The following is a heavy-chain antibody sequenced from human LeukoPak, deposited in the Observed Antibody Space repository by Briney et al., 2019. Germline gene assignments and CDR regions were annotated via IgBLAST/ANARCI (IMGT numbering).Heavy chain of an antibody. V-gene: IGHV3-48*02. CDR3: ARGEGDIVVVPAAIPWGQYGMDV. J-gene: IGHJ6*02. Sequence: GGSLRLSCAASGFTFSSYSMNWVRQAPGKGLEWISYISGSSSTIYYADSVKGRFTISRDNAKNSLYLQMNSLRDEDTAVYYCARGEGDIVVVPAAIPWGQYGMDVWGQGTTVTVSS. CDR1: GFTFSSYS. D-gene: IGHD2-2*02. CDR2: ISGSSSTI.